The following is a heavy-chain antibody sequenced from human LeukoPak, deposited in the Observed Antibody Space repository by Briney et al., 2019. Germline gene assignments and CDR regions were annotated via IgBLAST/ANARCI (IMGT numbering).Heavy chain of an antibody. CDR3: ARGKVVPAAKDHYYYYYYTDV. J-gene: IGHJ6*03. CDR1: GFTFSSYS. Sequence: GGSLRLSCAASGFTFSSYSMNWVRQAPGKGLEWVSSISSSSSYIYYADSVKGRFTISRDNAKNSLYLQMNSLRAEDTAVYYCARGKVVPAAKDHYYYYYYTDVWGKGTTVTVSS. D-gene: IGHD2-2*01. CDR2: ISSSSSYI. V-gene: IGHV3-21*01.